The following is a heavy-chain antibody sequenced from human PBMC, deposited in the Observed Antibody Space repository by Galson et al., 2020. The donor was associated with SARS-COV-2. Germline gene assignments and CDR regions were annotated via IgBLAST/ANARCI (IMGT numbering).Heavy chain of an antibody. Sequence: PGGSLRLSCAASGFTFSSYAMHWVRQAPGKGLEWVAVISYDGSNKYYADSVKGRFTISRDNSKNMLYLQMNSLRAEDTAVYYCARVLSYYYGMDVWGQGTTVTVSS. V-gene: IGHV3-30-3*01. J-gene: IGHJ6*02. CDR1: GFTFSSYA. CDR3: ARVLSYYYGMDV. CDR2: ISYDGSNK. D-gene: IGHD3-16*01.